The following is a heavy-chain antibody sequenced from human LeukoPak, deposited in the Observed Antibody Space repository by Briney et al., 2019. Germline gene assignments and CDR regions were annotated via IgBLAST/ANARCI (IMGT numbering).Heavy chain of an antibody. CDR2: IFPSDSDT. CDR1: GYRFTSYW. J-gene: IGHJ4*02. D-gene: IGHD2-2*01. Sequence: GESLKISCKGSGYRFTSYWIGWVRQLPGKGLEWMGIIFPSDSDTRYSPSFQGQVTISADKSTSTAYLQWSSLKASDTAIYYCARGISSTYIGDYWGQGTLVTVSS. CDR3: ARGISSTYIGDY. V-gene: IGHV5-51*01.